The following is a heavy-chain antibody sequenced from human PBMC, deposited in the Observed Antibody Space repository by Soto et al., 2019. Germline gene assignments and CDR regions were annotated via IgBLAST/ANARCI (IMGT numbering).Heavy chain of an antibody. J-gene: IGHJ4*02. CDR2: ISSNGGST. V-gene: IGHV3-64*01. D-gene: IGHD1-26*01. CDR3: ARVGSHNFDY. Sequence: PGGSLRLSCAASGFTFSSYAMHWVRQAPGKGLEYVSAISSNGGSTYYANSVKGRFTISRDNSKNTLYLQMGSLRAEDMAVYYCARVGSHNFDYWGQGTLVTVSS. CDR1: GFTFSSYA.